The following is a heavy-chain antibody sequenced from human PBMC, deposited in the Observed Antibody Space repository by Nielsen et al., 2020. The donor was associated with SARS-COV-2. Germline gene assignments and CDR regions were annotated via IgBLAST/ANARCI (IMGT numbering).Heavy chain of an antibody. D-gene: IGHD3/OR15-3a*01. J-gene: IGHJ6*02. CDR2: ISHSGNYM. CDR1: GFTFSDYY. V-gene: IGHV3-11*03. CDR3: ARQSGLDKTAKGLDV. Sequence: GESLKISCAASGFTFSDYYMSWIRQAPGKGLEWVSYISHSGNYMIYADSVKGRLTISRDNARNSVYLQMSSLKASDSATYYCARQSGLDKTAKGLDVWGQGTTVTVSS.